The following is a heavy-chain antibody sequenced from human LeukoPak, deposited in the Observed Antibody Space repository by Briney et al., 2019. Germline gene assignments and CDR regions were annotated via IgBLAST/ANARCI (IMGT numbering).Heavy chain of an antibody. CDR1: GDSISGYY. V-gene: IGHV4-4*07. CDR3: ARSTWAGAPVDP. D-gene: IGHD6-19*01. J-gene: IGHJ5*02. CDR2: IYSSENT. Sequence: PSETLSLTCSVSGDSISGYYWNWIRQAAGKGLEWIGRIYSSENTNYNPSPKSRVTMSVDTSKNQFSLKLSSVTAADTAVYYCARSTWAGAPVDPWGQGTLVTVSS.